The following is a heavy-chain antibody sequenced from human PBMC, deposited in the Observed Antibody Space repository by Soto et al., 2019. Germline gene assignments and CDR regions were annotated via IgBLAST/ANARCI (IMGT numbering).Heavy chain of an antibody. D-gene: IGHD2-2*01. Sequence: SETLSLTCASSRGDLSGYYWSWIRQPPGKGLEWIGYIYHSGSTYYNPSLKSRVTISVDRSKNQFSLKLSSVTAADTAVYYCARVPDRWGQGTLVTVSS. V-gene: IGHV4-30-2*01. CDR3: ARVPDR. CDR2: IYHSGST. J-gene: IGHJ5*02. CDR1: RGDLSGYY.